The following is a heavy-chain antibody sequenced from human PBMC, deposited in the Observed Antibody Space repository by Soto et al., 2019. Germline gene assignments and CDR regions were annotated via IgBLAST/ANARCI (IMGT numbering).Heavy chain of an antibody. CDR2: INWNGGST. D-gene: IGHD6-13*01. Sequence: GGSLRLSCAASGFTFDDYGMSWVRQAPGKGLEWVSGINWNGGSTGYADSVKGRFTISRDNAKNSLYLQMNSLRAEDTALYHCAREGTGYSSSWSPFDPWGQGTLVTVSS. CDR3: AREGTGYSSSWSPFDP. J-gene: IGHJ5*02. V-gene: IGHV3-20*01. CDR1: GFTFDDYG.